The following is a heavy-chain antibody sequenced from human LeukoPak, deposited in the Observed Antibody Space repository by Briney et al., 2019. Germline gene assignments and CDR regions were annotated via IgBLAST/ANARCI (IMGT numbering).Heavy chain of an antibody. CDR2: ISAYNGNT. CDR1: GYTFTSYG. D-gene: IGHD3-22*01. V-gene: IGHV1-18*01. J-gene: IGHJ3*01. CDR3: AREAHYYYDSSGYHNGLNAFDF. Sequence: ASVKVSCKASGYTFTSYGISWVRQAPGQGLEWMGWISAYNGNTNYAQKLQGRVTMTTDTSTSTAYMELRSLRSDDTAVYYCAREAHYYYDSSGYHNGLNAFDFWGQGTMVTVSS.